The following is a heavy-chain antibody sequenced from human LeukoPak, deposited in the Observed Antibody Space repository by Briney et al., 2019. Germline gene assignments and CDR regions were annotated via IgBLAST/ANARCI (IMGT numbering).Heavy chain of an antibody. V-gene: IGHV3-48*04. CDR1: GFTFSSYW. Sequence: GGSLRLSCAASGFTFSSYWMSWVRQAPGKGLEWVSYISSSSSTIYYADSVKGRFTISRDNAKNSLYLQMNSLRAEDTAVYYCARSRTYGGLYYFDYWGQGTLVTVSS. D-gene: IGHD4-23*01. CDR3: ARSRTYGGLYYFDY. J-gene: IGHJ4*02. CDR2: ISSSSSTI.